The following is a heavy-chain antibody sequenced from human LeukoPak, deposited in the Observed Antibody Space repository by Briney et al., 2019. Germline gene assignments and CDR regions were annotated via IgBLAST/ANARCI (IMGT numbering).Heavy chain of an antibody. CDR3: ARVHLVAGAGWFDP. D-gene: IGHD2-15*01. CDR1: GGSISSYY. J-gene: IGHJ5*02. CDR2: IYYSGST. V-gene: IGHV4-59*01. Sequence: PSETLSLTCTVSGGSISSYYWSWIRQPPGKGLEWIGYIYYSGSTNYNPSLKSRVTISVDTSKNQFSLKLSSVTAADTAVYYCARVHLVAGAGWFDPWGQGTLVTVSS.